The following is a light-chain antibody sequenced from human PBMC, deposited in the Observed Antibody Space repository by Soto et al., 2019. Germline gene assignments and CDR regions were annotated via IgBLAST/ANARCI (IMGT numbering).Light chain of an antibody. CDR1: SSDVGGYNY. J-gene: IGLJ1*01. Sequence: LTQPASVSGSPGQSITISCTGTSSDVGGYNYVSWYQQHPGKAPELMIYEVSNRPSGVSNRFSGSKSGNTASLTISGLQAEDEADYYCSSYTSSSTLYVFGTGTKVTVL. CDR3: SSYTSSSTLYV. CDR2: EVS. V-gene: IGLV2-14*01.